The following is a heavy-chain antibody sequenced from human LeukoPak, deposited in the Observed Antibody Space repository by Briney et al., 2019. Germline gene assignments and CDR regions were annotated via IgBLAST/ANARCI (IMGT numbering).Heavy chain of an antibody. J-gene: IGHJ6*03. CDR3: AREAPRTYCGGDCYLDYYMDV. D-gene: IGHD2-21*01. CDR1: GGSISSYY. CDR2: IYTSGST. V-gene: IGHV4-4*07. Sequence: SETLSLTCTVSGGSISSYYWSWIRQPAGKGLEWIGRIYTSGSTNYNPSLKSRVTMSVDTSKNQFSLKLSSVTAADTAVYYCAREAPRTYCGGDCYLDYYMDVWGKGTTVTVSS.